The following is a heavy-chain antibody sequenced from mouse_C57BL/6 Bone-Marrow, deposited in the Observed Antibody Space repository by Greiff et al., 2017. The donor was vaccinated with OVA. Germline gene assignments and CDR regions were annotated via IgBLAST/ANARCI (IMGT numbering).Heavy chain of an antibody. J-gene: IGHJ4*01. V-gene: IGHV5-15*01. Sequence: EVKLMESGGGLVQPGGSLKLSCAASGFTFSDYGMAWVRPAPRKGPGWVAFISNLAYSIYYADTVTGRFTISRENAKNTLYLEMSSLRSEDTAMYYCARRGGNYGDYYAMDYWGQGTSVTVSS. CDR2: ISNLAYSI. CDR1: GFTFSDYG. D-gene: IGHD2-1*01. CDR3: ARRGGNYGDYYAMDY.